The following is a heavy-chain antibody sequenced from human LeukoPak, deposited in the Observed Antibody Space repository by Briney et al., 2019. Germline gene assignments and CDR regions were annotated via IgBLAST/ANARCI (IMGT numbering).Heavy chain of an antibody. V-gene: IGHV3-48*03. CDR1: GFTFSSYE. D-gene: IGHD4-11*01. Sequence: PGGSLRRSCAASGFTFSSYEMNWVRQAPGKGLEWVSYISGGGTTIFYADSVKGRFTISRDNPKNSLYLHMNSLSAEDTAVYFCATETENSNYDAFDIWGQGTLVTVSS. CDR2: ISGGGTTI. J-gene: IGHJ3*02. CDR3: ATETENSNYDAFDI.